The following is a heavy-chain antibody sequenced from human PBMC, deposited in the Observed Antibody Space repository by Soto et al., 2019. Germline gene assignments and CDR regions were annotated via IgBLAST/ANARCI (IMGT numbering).Heavy chain of an antibody. CDR1: GGTFSSYA. CDR2: IIPIFGTA. J-gene: IGHJ5*02. V-gene: IGHV1-69*13. CDR3: ARDSEWLESGWFEP. Sequence: SVKVSCKASGGTFSSYAISRVPQAPGQGLEWMGGIIPIFGTANYAQKFQGRVTITADESTSTAYMELSSLRSEDTAVYYCARDSEWLESGWFEPWGQGTLVTVSS. D-gene: IGHD5-12*01.